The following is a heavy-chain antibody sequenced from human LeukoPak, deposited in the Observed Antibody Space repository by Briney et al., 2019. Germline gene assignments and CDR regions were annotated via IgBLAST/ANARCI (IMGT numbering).Heavy chain of an antibody. V-gene: IGHV3-7*01. CDR3: ARFYGDRFDY. Sequence: PGGSLRLSCAASGFTFSSYSMNWVRQAPGKGLEWVANIKQDGSEKYYVDSVKGRFTISRDNAKNSLYLQMNSLRADDTAGYYCARFYGDRFDYWGQGTLVTVSS. J-gene: IGHJ4*02. D-gene: IGHD4-17*01. CDR2: IKQDGSEK. CDR1: GFTFSSYS.